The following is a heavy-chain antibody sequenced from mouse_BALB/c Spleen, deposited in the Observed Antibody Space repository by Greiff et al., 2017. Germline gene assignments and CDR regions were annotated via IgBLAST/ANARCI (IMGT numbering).Heavy chain of an antibody. V-gene: IGHV5-4*02. Sequence: VQLKQSGGGLVKPGGSLKLSCAASGFTFSDYYMYWVRQTPEKRLEWVATISDGGSYTYYPDSVKGRFTISRDNAKNNLYLQMSSLKSEDTAMYYCARGGLRRTNGAWFAYWGQGTLVTVSA. CDR3: ARGGLRRTNGAWFAY. CDR1: GFTFSDYY. J-gene: IGHJ3*01. D-gene: IGHD2-2*01. CDR2: ISDGGSYT.